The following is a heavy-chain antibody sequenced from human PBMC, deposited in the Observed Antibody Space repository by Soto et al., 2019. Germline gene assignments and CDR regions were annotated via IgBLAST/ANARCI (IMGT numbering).Heavy chain of an antibody. CDR1: GGSISSSSYY. CDR3: ARRGRGSYSDS. D-gene: IGHD1-26*01. V-gene: IGHV4-39*01. CDR2: IYYSGST. J-gene: IGHJ4*02. Sequence: QLQLQESGPGLVKPSETLFLTCTVSGGSISSSSYYWGWIRQPPGKGQEWLGSIYYSGSTYYNPSLTSRLSMVLDTSKNQFSLKLISVTAADTAVYYCARRGRGSYSDSWGEGTLVTVSS.